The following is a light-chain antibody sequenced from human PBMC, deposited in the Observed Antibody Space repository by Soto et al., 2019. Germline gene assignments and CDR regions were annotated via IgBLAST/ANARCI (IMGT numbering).Light chain of an antibody. V-gene: IGLV2-14*01. J-gene: IGLJ1*01. Sequence: QSVLTQPASVSGSPGQSITISCTGTSSDVGGYNYVSCYQQHPGKAPKLMLYEVSNRPSGVSNRFSGSKSGNTASLTISGLQAEDEAHYYRSSYTTRSSYFFGTANKV. CDR2: EVS. CDR1: SSDVGGYNY. CDR3: SSYTTRSSYF.